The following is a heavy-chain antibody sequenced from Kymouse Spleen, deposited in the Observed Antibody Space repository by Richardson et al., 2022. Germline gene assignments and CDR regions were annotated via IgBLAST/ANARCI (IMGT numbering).Heavy chain of an antibody. CDR2: ISWNSGSI. CDR1: GFTFDDYA. J-gene: IGHJ6*02. CDR3: ARGYSYGYYYYYYGMDV. Sequence: EVQLVESGGGLVQPGRSLRLSCAASGFTFDDYAMHWVRQAPGKGLEWVSGISWNSGSIGYADSVKGRFTISRDNAKNSLYLQMNSLRAEDTALYYCARGYSYGYYYYYYGMDVWGQGTTVTVSS. D-gene: IGHD5-18,IGHD5-18*01. V-gene: IGHV3-9*01.